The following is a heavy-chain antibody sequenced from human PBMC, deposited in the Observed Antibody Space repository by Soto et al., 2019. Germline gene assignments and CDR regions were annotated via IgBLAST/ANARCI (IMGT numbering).Heavy chain of an antibody. CDR1: GFTFSSYD. Sequence: PGGSLRLSCAASGFTFSSYDMHWVRQATGKGLEWVSAIGTAGDTYYPGSVKGRFTISRENAKNSLYLQMNSLRAGDTAVYYCARGSYYYYGMDVWGQGTTVTVYS. V-gene: IGHV3-13*01. CDR3: ARGSYYYYGMDV. J-gene: IGHJ6*02. CDR2: IGTAGDT.